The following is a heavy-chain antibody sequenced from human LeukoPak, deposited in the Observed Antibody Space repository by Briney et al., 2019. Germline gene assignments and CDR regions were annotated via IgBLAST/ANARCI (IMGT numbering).Heavy chain of an antibody. CDR1: QFTFSSYW. CDR2: IKQDGSEK. J-gene: IGHJ6*04. CDR3: ARVPGDV. V-gene: IGHV3-7*01. Sequence: PGGSLRLSCAASQFTFSSYWMNWVRQAPGKGLEWVANIKQDGSEKYYVDSVKGRFTISRDNAKNSLYLQMKSLRAEDTGVYYCARVPGDVWGKGTTVTVSS.